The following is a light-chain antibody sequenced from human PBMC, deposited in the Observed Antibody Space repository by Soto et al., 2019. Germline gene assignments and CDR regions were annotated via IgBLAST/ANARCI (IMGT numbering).Light chain of an antibody. J-gene: IGKJ4*01. CDR2: DII. CDR1: QSVGSD. V-gene: IGKV3D-15*01. CDR3: QQYNSWPLT. Sequence: EILVTPPPATLSVSPGERAPLSCTASQSVGSDLGWYQQKPGQAPTLVIYDIITRATGVPTRISGSGSGTEFTLTISSLQSEDFAVYYGQQYNSWPLTWGGGTKVDIK.